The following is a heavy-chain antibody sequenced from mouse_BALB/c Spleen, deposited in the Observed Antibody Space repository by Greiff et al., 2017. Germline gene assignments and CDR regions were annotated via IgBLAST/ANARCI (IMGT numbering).Heavy chain of an antibody. J-gene: IGHJ3*01. D-gene: IGHD1-1*01. Sequence: EVQRVESGGGLVQPKGSLKLSCAASGFTFNTYAMNWVRQAPGKGLEWVARIRSKSNNYATYYADSVKDRFTISRDDSQSMLYLQMNNLKTEDTAMYYCVRQRSSSWFAYWGQGTLVTVSA. V-gene: IGHV10-1*02. CDR1: GFTFNTYA. CDR2: IRSKSNNYAT. CDR3: VRQRSSSWFAY.